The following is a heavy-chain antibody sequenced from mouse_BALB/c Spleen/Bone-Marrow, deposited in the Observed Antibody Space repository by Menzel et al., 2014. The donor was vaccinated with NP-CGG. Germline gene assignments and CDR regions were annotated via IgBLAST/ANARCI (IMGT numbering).Heavy chain of an antibody. CDR2: IDPSDSET. CDR3: ARYDYGLDY. Sequence: QVQLQQSGPQLVRPGASVKISCKASGYSFTNYWMHWVKQRPGQGLEWIGMIDPSDSETRLNQEFKDKATLTVDKSSITAYMQLSSPTSEDSAVHYCARYDYGLDYWGQDTTLTVSS. CDR1: GYSFTNYW. V-gene: IGHV1S126*01. J-gene: IGHJ2*01. D-gene: IGHD2-4*01.